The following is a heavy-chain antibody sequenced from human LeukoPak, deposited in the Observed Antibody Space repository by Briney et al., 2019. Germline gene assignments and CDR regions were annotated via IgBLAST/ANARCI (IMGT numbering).Heavy chain of an antibody. J-gene: IGHJ3*02. CDR3: ANYLGDPTAFDAFDI. V-gene: IGHV3-21*01. CDR1: GFTFSSYS. Sequence: GGSLRLSCAASGFTFSSYSMNWVRQAPGKGLEWVSSISSSSSYIYYADSVKGRFTISRDNAKNSLYLQMNSLSAEDTAVYYCANYLGDPTAFDAFDIWGQGTMVTVSS. D-gene: IGHD2-21*02. CDR2: ISSSSSYI.